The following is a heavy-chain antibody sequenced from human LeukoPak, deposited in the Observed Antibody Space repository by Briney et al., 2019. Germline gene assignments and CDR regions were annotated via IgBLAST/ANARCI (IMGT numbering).Heavy chain of an antibody. CDR3: ALATIKPGDDAFDI. D-gene: IGHD5-24*01. Sequence: ASVKVSCKASGYTFTSYDINWVRQATGQGLEWMGWMNPNSGNTGYAQKFQGRVTMTGNTSISTAYMELSSLRSEDTAVYYCALATIKPGDDAFDIWGQGTMVTVSS. V-gene: IGHV1-8*01. J-gene: IGHJ3*02. CDR1: GYTFTSYD. CDR2: MNPNSGNT.